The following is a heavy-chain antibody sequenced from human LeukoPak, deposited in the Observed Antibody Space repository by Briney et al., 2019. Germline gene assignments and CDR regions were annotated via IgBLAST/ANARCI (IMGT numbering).Heavy chain of an antibody. CDR2: IYYSGST. D-gene: IGHD1-7*01. CDR3: ARDSGNWNYFHWFDP. Sequence: SETLFLTCTVSGGSISSSSYYWGWIRQPPGKGLEWIGSIYYSGSTYYNPSLKSRVTISVDTSKNQFSLKLSSVTAADTAVYYCARDSGNWNYFHWFDPWGQGTLVTVSS. V-gene: IGHV4-39*07. CDR1: GGSISSSSYY. J-gene: IGHJ5*02.